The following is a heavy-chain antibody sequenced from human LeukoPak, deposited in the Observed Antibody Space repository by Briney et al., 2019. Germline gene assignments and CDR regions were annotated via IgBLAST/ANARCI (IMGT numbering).Heavy chain of an antibody. CDR1: GVSFSGYY. V-gene: IGHV4-34*01. J-gene: IGHJ6*02. CDR2: INHSGST. D-gene: IGHD3-10*01. CDR3: ARGAYYYGSGSYYSGYYYYGMDV. Sequence: SETLSLTCAVYGVSFSGYYWSWIRQPPGKGLEWIGEINHSGSTNYNPSLKSRVTISVDTSKNQFSLKLSSVTAADTAVYYCARGAYYYGSGSYYSGYYYYGMDVWGQGTTVTVSS.